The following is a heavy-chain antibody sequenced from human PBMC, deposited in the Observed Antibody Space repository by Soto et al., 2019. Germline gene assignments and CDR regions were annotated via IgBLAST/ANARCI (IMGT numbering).Heavy chain of an antibody. Sequence: SETLSLTCAVYGGSFSGYYWSWIRQPPGKGLEWIGEINHSGSTNYNPSLKSRVTISVDTSKNQFSLKLSSVTAADTAVYYCARGIRWGLYWVQGTLVTVSS. CDR1: GGSFSGYY. CDR2: INHSGST. CDR3: ARGIRWGLY. J-gene: IGHJ4*02. D-gene: IGHD3-16*01. V-gene: IGHV4-34*01.